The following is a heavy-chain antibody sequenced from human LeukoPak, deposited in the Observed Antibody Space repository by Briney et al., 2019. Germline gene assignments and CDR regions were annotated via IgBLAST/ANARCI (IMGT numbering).Heavy chain of an antibody. CDR1: GYTFTSYA. D-gene: IGHD2-8*02. Sequence: ASVKVSCKASGYTFTSYAIHWVRQAPGQRLEWLGWINAGNSNTKYSQKFQGRVIITRDTSASTAYMELSSLRSEDTALYYCAREYSTGWDNSYWYFDLWGRGTLVTVSS. CDR2: INAGNSNT. J-gene: IGHJ2*01. CDR3: AREYSTGWDNSYWYFDL. V-gene: IGHV1-3*01.